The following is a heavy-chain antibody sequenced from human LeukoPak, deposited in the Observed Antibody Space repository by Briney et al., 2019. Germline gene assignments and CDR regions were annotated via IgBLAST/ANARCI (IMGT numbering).Heavy chain of an antibody. D-gene: IGHD3-22*01. V-gene: IGHV1-69*05. CDR3: ARGELGDSSGFSFFDY. Sequence: SVKVSCKASRGAFSSYGISWVRQAPGQGLEWMGGVIAIFGRVKYGQKFQGRATITTDESTSTAYMELSSLTSEDTGVYYCARGELGDSSGFSFFDYWGQGTLVTVSS. CDR2: VIAIFGRV. CDR1: RGAFSSYG. J-gene: IGHJ4*02.